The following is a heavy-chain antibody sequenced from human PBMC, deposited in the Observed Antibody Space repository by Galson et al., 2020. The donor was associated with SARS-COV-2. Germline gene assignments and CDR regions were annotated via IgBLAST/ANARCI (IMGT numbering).Heavy chain of an antibody. V-gene: IGHV3-23*01. CDR1: GFTFSSYA. CDR2: ISASGGST. J-gene: IGHJ4*02. Sequence: GESLKISCAASGFTFSSYAMSWVRQAPGKGLEWVSVISASGGSTYSADSVKGRFTVSRDNSENTLYLQMNSLRAEDTAVYYCAKDLYSGITGTTGHWGQGTLVTVSS. CDR3: AKDLYSGITGTTGH. D-gene: IGHD1-20*01.